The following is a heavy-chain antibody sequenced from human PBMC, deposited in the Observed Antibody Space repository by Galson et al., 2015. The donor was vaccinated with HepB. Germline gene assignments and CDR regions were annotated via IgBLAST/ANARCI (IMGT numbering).Heavy chain of an antibody. CDR1: GYTFTGYY. V-gene: IGHV1-2*06. CDR3: AREEIRYFDWSYAFDI. J-gene: IGHJ3*02. CDR2: INPNSGGT. Sequence: SVKVSCKASGYTFTGYYRHWVRQAPGQGLEWVGRINPNSGGTNYAQKFQGRVTMTRDTSISTAYMELRRLRSDDTAVYYCAREEIRYFDWSYAFDIWGQGTMVTVSS. D-gene: IGHD3-9*01.